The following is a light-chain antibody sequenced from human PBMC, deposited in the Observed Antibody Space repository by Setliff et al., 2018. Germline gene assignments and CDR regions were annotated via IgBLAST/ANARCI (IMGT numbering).Light chain of an antibody. CDR3: SSYGGNNNVI. J-gene: IGLJ2*01. CDR2: DVS. Sequence: ALTQPPSASGSPGQSVTISCTGTRSDVGGYNYVSWYQQHPGKAPKLVIYDVSKRPSGVPDRFSGAKSGNTASLTVSGLQAEDEADYFCSSYGGNNNVIFGGGTK. CDR1: RSDVGGYNY. V-gene: IGLV2-8*01.